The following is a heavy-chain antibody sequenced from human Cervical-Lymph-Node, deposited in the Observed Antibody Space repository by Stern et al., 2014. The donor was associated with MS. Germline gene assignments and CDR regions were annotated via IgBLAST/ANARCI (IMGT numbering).Heavy chain of an antibody. CDR2: IKQDGSEK. V-gene: IGHV3-7*01. CDR1: GFTFNSYW. J-gene: IGHJ4*02. D-gene: IGHD6-6*01. Sequence: EVQLVESGGGLVQPGGSLRLSCAASGFTFNSYWMSWVRQAPGKGLAWVANIKQDGSEKYSVDSVKGRFTISRDNAKNSLYLQMNSLRAEDTAVYYCAGSIAPRRFDYWGQGALVTVSS. CDR3: AGSIAPRRFDY.